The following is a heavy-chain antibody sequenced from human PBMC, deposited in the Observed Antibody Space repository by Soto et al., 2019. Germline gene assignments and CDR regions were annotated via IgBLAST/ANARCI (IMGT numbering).Heavy chain of an antibody. CDR3: ARGTSSIAARPSYYYYMDV. Sequence: SETLSLTCAVYGGSFSGYYWNWIRQPPGKGLEWIGEINHSGSTNYNPSLKSRVTISVDTSKNQFSLKLSSVTAADTAVYYCARGTSSIAARPSYYYYMDVWGKGTTVTVSS. CDR1: GGSFSGYY. J-gene: IGHJ6*03. D-gene: IGHD6-6*01. CDR2: INHSGST. V-gene: IGHV4-34*01.